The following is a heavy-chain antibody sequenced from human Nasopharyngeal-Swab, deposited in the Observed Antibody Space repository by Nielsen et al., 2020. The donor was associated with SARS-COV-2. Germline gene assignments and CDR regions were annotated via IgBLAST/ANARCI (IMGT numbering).Heavy chain of an antibody. CDR2: IYPGDSDT. CDR1: GYSFTSYW. D-gene: IGHD5-18*01. CDR3: ARQLWLVDYYYGMDV. J-gene: IGHJ6*02. Sequence: GESLKISCKGSGYSFTSYWIGWVRQMPGKGLEWMGIIYPGDSDTRYSPSFQGQVTISADKSISTAYLQWSSLKASDTAMYYWARQLWLVDYYYGMDVWGQGTTVTVSS. V-gene: IGHV5-51*01.